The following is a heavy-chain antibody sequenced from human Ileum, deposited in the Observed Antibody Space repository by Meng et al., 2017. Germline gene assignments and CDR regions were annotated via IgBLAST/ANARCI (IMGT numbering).Heavy chain of an antibody. J-gene: IGHJ3*02. D-gene: IGHD3-22*01. CDR3: ARPPREAYYYDSSGYSSDAFAI. Sequence: ASVKVSCKASGYTFTSYYMHWVRQAPGQGLEWMGIINPSGGSTSYAQKFQGRVTMTRDTSTSTVYMELSSLRSEDTAVYYCARPPREAYYYDSSGYSSDAFAIWGQGTMVTVSS. CDR2: INPSGGST. CDR1: GYTFTSYY. V-gene: IGHV1-46*01.